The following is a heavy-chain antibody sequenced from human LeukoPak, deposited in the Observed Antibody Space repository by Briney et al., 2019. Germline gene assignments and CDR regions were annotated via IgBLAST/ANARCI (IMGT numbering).Heavy chain of an antibody. CDR2: INPSGGST. Sequence: ASVKVSCKASGYTFTSYYMHWVRQAPGQGLEWMGIINPSGGSTSYAQKFQGRVTMTRDMSTSTVYMELSSLRSEDTAVYYCASELGVVMRAFDIWGQGTMVTVSS. V-gene: IGHV1-46*01. J-gene: IGHJ3*02. CDR3: ASELGVVMRAFDI. CDR1: GYTFTSYY. D-gene: IGHD3-3*01.